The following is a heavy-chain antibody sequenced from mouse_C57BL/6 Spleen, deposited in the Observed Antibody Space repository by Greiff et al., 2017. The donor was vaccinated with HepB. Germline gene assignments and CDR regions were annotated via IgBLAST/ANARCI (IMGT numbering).Heavy chain of an antibody. V-gene: IGHV1-69*01. Sequence: VQLQQPGAELVMPGASVKLSCKASGYTFTSYWMHWVKQRPGQGLEWIGEIDPSDSYTNYNQKFKGKSTLTVDKSSSTAYMQLSSLTSEDSAVYYCARPVYGSRGNWYCDGWGTGTTVTVAS. CDR3: ARPVYGSRGNWYCDG. CDR2: IDPSDSYT. J-gene: IGHJ1*03. D-gene: IGHD1-1*01. CDR1: GYTFTSYW.